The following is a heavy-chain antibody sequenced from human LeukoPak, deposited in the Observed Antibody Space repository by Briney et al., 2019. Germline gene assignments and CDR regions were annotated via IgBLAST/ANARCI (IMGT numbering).Heavy chain of an antibody. J-gene: IGHJ4*02. Sequence: GGSLRLSCAASGFTLSSYSMNWVRQAPGKGPEWVSSISSSSSCIYYADSVKGRFTISRDNAKNSLYLQMNSLRAEDTAVYYCARDHYGDYVFDYWGQGTLVTVSS. D-gene: IGHD4-17*01. V-gene: IGHV3-21*01. CDR1: GFTLSSYS. CDR2: ISSSSSCI. CDR3: ARDHYGDYVFDY.